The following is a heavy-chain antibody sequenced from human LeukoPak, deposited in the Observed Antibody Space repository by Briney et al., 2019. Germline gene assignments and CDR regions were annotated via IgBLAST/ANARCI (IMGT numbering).Heavy chain of an antibody. D-gene: IGHD2-21*01. J-gene: IGHJ4*02. CDR2: IHYSGST. CDR3: AKYGIYSFDY. CDR1: AASISSYY. V-gene: IGHV4-59*01. Sequence: PSETLSLTCTVSAASISSYYWSWIRQPPGKGLEWIGYIHYSGSTNCNPALKSRVTISLDTSKNQFSLKLTSVTAADTAVYYCAKYGIYSFDYWGRGTLVTVSS.